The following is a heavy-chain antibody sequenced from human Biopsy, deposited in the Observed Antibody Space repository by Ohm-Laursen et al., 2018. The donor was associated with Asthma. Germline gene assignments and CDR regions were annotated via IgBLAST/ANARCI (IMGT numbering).Heavy chain of an antibody. D-gene: IGHD1-26*01. CDR3: ARAKSGSFYSPADY. Sequence: SLRPSCTALRVTGSREHMFWVRQAPRKGLEWGAGIWDDGSIKYYADSVKGRFSISRDNSKNTLYLQMNSLRVEDTAVFYCARAKSGSFYSPADYWGQGTLVTVSS. J-gene: IGHJ4*02. CDR2: IWDDGSIK. V-gene: IGHV3-33*07. CDR1: RVTGSREH.